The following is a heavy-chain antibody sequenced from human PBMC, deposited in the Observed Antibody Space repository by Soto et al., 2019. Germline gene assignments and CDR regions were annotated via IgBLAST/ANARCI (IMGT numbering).Heavy chain of an antibody. J-gene: IGHJ6*02. CDR1: GGTFSSYA. CDR2: IIPIFGTA. V-gene: IGHV1-69*12. Sequence: QVQLVQSGAEVKKPGSSVKVSCKASGGTFSSYAISWVRQAPGQGLEWMGGIIPIFGTANYAQKFQGRVTITADESTSTAYMELSSLISEDTAVYYCAREGGYFYYYGMDVWGQGTTVTVSS. D-gene: IGHD2-2*03. CDR3: AREGGYFYYYGMDV.